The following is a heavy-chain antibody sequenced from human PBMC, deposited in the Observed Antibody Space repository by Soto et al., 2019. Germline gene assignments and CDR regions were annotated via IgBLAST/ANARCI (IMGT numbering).Heavy chain of an antibody. CDR1: GFTFSSYW. Sequence: EVQLVESGGGLVQPGGSLRLSCAVSGFTFSSYWMHWVRQAPGKGLVWVSRIKTDGSSTSYADSVKGRFTISRDNAKNTLYLQLNSLRAEDTAVYYCARVGSGSYWFDYWGQGTLVTVSS. CDR3: ARVGSGSYWFDY. V-gene: IGHV3-74*01. J-gene: IGHJ4*02. D-gene: IGHD1-26*01. CDR2: IKTDGSST.